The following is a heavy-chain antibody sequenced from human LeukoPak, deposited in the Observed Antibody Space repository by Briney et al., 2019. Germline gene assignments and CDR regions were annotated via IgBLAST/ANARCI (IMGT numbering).Heavy chain of an antibody. CDR1: GGSFSGYY. D-gene: IGHD2-2*01. CDR2: INHSGST. Sequence: PSETLSLTCAVYGGSFSGYYWSWIRQPPGKGLEWIGEINHSGSTNYNPSLKSRVTISVDTSKNQFSLKLSSVTAAGTAVYYCARDRVRIVVVPAANYYYYYGMDVWGQGTTVTVSS. CDR3: ARDRVRIVVVPAANYYYYYGMDV. J-gene: IGHJ6*02. V-gene: IGHV4-34*01.